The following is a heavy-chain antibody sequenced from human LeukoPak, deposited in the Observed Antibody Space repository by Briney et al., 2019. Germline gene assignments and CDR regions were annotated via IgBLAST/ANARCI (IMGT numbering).Heavy chain of an antibody. D-gene: IGHD3-22*01. Sequence: GGSLRLSCAASGFTFSSYAMSWVRQAPGKGLEWVSAISGSGGSTYSADSVKGRFTISRDNSKNTLYLQMNSLRAEDTAVYYCAKDTSSGYYSSLDAFDIWGQGTMVTVSS. CDR3: AKDTSSGYYSSLDAFDI. CDR2: ISGSGGST. CDR1: GFTFSSYA. J-gene: IGHJ3*02. V-gene: IGHV3-23*01.